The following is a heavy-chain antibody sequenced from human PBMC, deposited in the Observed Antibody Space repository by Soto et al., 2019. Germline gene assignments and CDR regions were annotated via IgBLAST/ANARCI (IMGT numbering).Heavy chain of an antibody. J-gene: IGHJ6*02. Sequence: SETLSLTCTVSGGSISSGDYYWSWIRQPPGKGLEWIGYIYYSGSTYYNPSLKSRVTISVDTSKNQFSLKLSSVTAADTAVYYCAREDPDYYYGMDVWGQGTTVTVSS. CDR1: GGSISSGDYY. V-gene: IGHV4-30-4*01. CDR3: AREDPDYYYGMDV. CDR2: IYYSGST.